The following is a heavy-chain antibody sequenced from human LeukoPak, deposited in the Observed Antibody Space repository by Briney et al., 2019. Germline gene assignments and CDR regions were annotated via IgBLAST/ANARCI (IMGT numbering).Heavy chain of an antibody. J-gene: IGHJ4*02. CDR3: AAVGSGTGAFDY. Sequence: PSETLSLTCAVYGGSFNGYYWSWIRQPPGKGLEWIGEINHSGSTNYNPSLKSRVTISVDTSKNQFSLKLSSVTAADTAVYYCAAVGSGTGAFDYWGQGTLVTVSS. D-gene: IGHD2-8*02. CDR2: INHSGST. CDR1: GGSFNGYY. V-gene: IGHV4-34*01.